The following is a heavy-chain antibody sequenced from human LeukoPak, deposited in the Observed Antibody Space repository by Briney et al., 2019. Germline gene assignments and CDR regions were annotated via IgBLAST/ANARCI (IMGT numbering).Heavy chain of an antibody. CDR3: ARVNEYYDTSGRINWFDP. J-gene: IGHJ5*02. Sequence: SETLSLTCTVSGGSISSDYWSWIRQPPGKGLEWIGYIYYSGSTTYNLPLKSRVTISVDTSKNQFSLKLSSVTAADTAVYYCARVNEYYDTSGRINWFDPWGQGTLVTVSS. V-gene: IGHV4-59*01. CDR2: IYYSGST. CDR1: GGSISSDY. D-gene: IGHD3-22*01.